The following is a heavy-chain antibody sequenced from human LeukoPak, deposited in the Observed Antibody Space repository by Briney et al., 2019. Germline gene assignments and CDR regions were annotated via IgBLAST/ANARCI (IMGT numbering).Heavy chain of an antibody. CDR1: GVSISSDY. CDR2: IYYSGSS. V-gene: IGHV4-59*08. J-gene: IGHJ5*02. CDR3: ARRLRPNLFDP. D-gene: IGHD4-17*01. Sequence: PSETLSLTCTGSGVSISSDYWSWIRLPPGKGLEWIGYIYYSGSSNYNPSLKSRVTMSVDTSKNQFSLKLTSVTAADTAVYYCARRLRPNLFDPWGQGTLVTVSS.